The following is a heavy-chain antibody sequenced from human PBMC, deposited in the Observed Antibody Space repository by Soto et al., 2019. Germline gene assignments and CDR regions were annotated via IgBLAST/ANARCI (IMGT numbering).Heavy chain of an antibody. Sequence: GESLRISWKGSGCSFTSYWSSWVRQMPGKGLEWMGRIDPSDSYTNYSPSFQGHVTISADKSISTAYLQWSSLKASDTAMYYCAGCFRDGYNYGMDVWGQGTTVTVSS. CDR2: IDPSDSYT. CDR3: AGCFRDGYNYGMDV. J-gene: IGHJ6*02. D-gene: IGHD3-16*01. V-gene: IGHV5-10-1*01. CDR1: GCSFTSYW.